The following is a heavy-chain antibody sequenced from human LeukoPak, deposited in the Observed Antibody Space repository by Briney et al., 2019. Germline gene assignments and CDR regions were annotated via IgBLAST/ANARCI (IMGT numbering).Heavy chain of an antibody. CDR2: IYSGGST. V-gene: IGHV3-53*01. CDR3: AREDGYCSGGNCYSYFDS. D-gene: IGHD2-15*01. J-gene: IGHJ4*02. Sequence: GGSLRLSCAASGFTVSSNYMSWVRQAPGKGLEWVSVIYSGGSTYYADSVKGRFTISRDNSKNTLYLQMYSLRAEDTAVYFCAREDGYCSGGNCYSYFDSWGQGTLVTVSS. CDR1: GFTVSSNY.